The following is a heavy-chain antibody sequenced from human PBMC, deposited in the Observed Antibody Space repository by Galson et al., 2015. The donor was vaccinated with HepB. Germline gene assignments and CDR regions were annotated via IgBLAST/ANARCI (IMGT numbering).Heavy chain of an antibody. CDR3: TTGVGEWLANFDY. CDR1: GFTFSNAW. V-gene: IGHV3-15*01. D-gene: IGHD6-19*01. Sequence: LRLSCAASGFTFSNAWMSWVRQAPGKGLEWVGRIKSKTDGGTTDYAAPVKGRFTISRDDSKNTLYLQMNSLKTEDTAVYYCTTGVGEWLANFDYWGQGTLVTVSS. J-gene: IGHJ4*02. CDR2: IKSKTDGGTT.